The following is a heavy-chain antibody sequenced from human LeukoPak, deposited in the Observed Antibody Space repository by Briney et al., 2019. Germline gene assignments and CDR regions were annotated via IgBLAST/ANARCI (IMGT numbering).Heavy chain of an antibody. CDR1: GGSFSSSDYY. CDR3: ARDYGDLQWAFDI. Sequence: PSETLSLTCTVSGGSFSSSDYYWSWIRQPPGKGLEWIGEINHSGSTNYNPSLKSRVTISVDTSKNQFSLKLSSVTAADTAVYYCARDYGDLQWAFDIWGQGTMVTVSS. J-gene: IGHJ3*02. CDR2: INHSGST. D-gene: IGHD4-17*01. V-gene: IGHV4-39*07.